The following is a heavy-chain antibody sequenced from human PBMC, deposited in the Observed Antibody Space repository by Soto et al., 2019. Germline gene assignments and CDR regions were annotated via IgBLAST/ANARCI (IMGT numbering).Heavy chain of an antibody. CDR2: IYYSGST. D-gene: IGHD3-22*01. CDR3: ARDTGSYYDSSGIEKSHNWFAP. J-gene: IGHJ5*02. CDR1: GGSISSGDYY. V-gene: IGHV4-30-4*01. Sequence: SETLSLSCTVSGGSISSGDYYWSWIRQPPGKGLEWIGYIYYSGSTYYNSSLKSRVTISVDTSKNQFSLKMRSVTAADTAVYYCARDTGSYYDSSGIEKSHNWFAPWGQGTLVTVSS.